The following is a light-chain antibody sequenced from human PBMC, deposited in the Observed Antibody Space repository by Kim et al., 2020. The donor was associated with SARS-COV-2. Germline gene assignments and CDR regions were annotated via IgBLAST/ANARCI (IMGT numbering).Light chain of an antibody. Sequence: DIQMTQSPSTLSASVGDRVTITCRASQSISSWLAWYQQKPGKAPKLMIYDASSLESGVPSRFSGSGSGTEFTLTISSLQPDDFATYYGQQYNSYWYTFGQGTNLEI. CDR1: QSISSW. V-gene: IGKV1-5*01. CDR3: QQYNSYWYT. CDR2: DAS. J-gene: IGKJ2*01.